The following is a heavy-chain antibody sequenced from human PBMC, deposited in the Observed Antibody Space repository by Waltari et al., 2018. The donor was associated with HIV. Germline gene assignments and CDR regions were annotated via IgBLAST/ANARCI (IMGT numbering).Heavy chain of an antibody. CDR3: AKDKRSGYGGNSVWYFDL. Sequence: EVQLVESGGGLVQPGRSLRLSCAASGFTFDGYAMHWARQAPGEGLEWVSGISWNSGTIGYADSVKGRFTISRDNAKNSLYLQMNSLRAEDTALYYCAKDKRSGYGGNSVWYFDLWGRGTLVTVSS. V-gene: IGHV3-9*01. D-gene: IGHD4-17*01. J-gene: IGHJ2*01. CDR1: GFTFDGYA. CDR2: ISWNSGTI.